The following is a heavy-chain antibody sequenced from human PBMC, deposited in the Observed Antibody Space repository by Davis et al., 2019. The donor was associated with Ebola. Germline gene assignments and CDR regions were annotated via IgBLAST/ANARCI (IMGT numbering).Heavy chain of an antibody. CDR2: INHSGST. J-gene: IGHJ4*02. V-gene: IGHV4-39*07. Sequence: SETLSLTCTVSGGSISATSYYWGWIRQPPGKGLEWIGEINHSGSTNYNPSLKSRVTISVDTSKNQFSLKLSSVTAADTAVYYCARANGVFDYWGQGTLVTVSS. D-gene: IGHD2-8*01. CDR3: ARANGVFDY. CDR1: GGSISATSYY.